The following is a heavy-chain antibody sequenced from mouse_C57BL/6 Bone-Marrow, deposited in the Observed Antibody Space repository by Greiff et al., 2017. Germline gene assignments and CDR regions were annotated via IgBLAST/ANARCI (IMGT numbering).Heavy chain of an antibody. CDR1: GYTFTSYW. J-gene: IGHJ1*03. CDR3: AREADYYGSSCYWYFDV. Sequence: QVQLQQPGAELVRPGSSVKLSCKASGYTFTSYWMDWVKQRPGQGLEWIGNIYPSDSETHYNQKFKDKAPLTVDKSSSTAYMQLSSLTSEDSAVYYCAREADYYGSSCYWYFDVWGTGTTVTVSS. D-gene: IGHD1-1*01. V-gene: IGHV1-61*01. CDR2: IYPSDSET.